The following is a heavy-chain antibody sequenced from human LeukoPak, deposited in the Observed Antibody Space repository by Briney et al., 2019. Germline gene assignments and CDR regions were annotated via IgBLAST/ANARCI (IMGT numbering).Heavy chain of an antibody. V-gene: IGHV3-48*03. D-gene: IGHD6-19*01. CDR2: ISRSGSTI. J-gene: IGHJ4*02. CDR1: GFTFSSYE. Sequence: GGSLRLSCAASGFTFSSYEMNWVRQAPGKGLEWVSYISRSGSTIYYADSVKGRFTISRDNSKNTLYLQMNSLRAEDTAFYYCARGLRIAVAGNIDYWGQGTLVTVSS. CDR3: ARGLRIAVAGNIDY.